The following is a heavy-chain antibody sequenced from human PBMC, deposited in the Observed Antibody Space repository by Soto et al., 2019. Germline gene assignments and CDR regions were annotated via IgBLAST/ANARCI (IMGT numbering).Heavy chain of an antibody. J-gene: IGHJ4*01. Sequence: SETLSLTCTVSGGSISSYYWSWIRQPPGKGLEWIGYIYYSGSTNYNPSLKSRVTISVDTSKNQFSLKLSSVTAADTAVYYCARVAAAATPMFDYWGQETLVTVSS. CDR3: ARVAAAATPMFDY. CDR1: GGSISSYY. CDR2: IYYSGST. D-gene: IGHD6-13*01. V-gene: IGHV4-59*01.